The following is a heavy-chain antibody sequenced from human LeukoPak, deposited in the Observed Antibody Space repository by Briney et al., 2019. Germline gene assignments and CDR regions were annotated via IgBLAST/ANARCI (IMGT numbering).Heavy chain of an antibody. Sequence: SETLSLTCTVSGGSISSSSYYWSWIRQPPGKGLEWIGYIYYSGSTNYNPSLKSRVTISVDTSKNQFSLKLSSVTAADTAVYYCARVRCSSGWYYWYFDLWGRGTLVTVSS. J-gene: IGHJ2*01. V-gene: IGHV4-61*01. CDR3: ARVRCSSGWYYWYFDL. CDR2: IYYSGST. CDR1: GGSISSSSYY. D-gene: IGHD6-13*01.